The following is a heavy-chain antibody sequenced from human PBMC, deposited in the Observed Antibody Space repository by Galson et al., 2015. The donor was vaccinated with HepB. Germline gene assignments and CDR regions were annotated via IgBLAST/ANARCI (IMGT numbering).Heavy chain of an antibody. CDR3: ARGAYPSTFHMIEY. Sequence: SLRLACAAYGFTFSASSLNWVGQAPGKGLEWPSSISGDSVYMFYGDSVKARFTISRDNAKNSLYLQIDSLRAEDTAVYFCARGAYPSTFHMIEYWGQGALVAVSS. V-gene: IGHV3-21*01. CDR1: GFTFSASS. J-gene: IGHJ4*02. D-gene: IGHD2/OR15-2a*01. CDR2: ISGDSVYM.